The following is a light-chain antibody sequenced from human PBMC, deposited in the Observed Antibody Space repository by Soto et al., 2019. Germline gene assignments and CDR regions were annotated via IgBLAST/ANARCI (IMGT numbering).Light chain of an antibody. CDR2: VTF. V-gene: IGKV1-39*01. CDR3: QQSHSTPPT. Sequence: DIQMTPSTSSLSASVGDRVTITCRAIQSISTYLNWYQQKPGKAPKLLIYVTFSIQTGVPSRFSGSGSGTDFTLTISSLQPEDFETYYCQQSHSTPPTFGQGTKLEIK. J-gene: IGKJ2*01. CDR1: QSISTY.